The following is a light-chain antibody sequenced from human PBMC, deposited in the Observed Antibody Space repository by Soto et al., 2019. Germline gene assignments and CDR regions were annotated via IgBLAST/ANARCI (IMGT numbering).Light chain of an antibody. J-gene: IGLJ2*01. CDR2: SDD. CDR1: SSNIGSNT. CDR3: AAWDDSLNGVV. V-gene: IGLV1-44*01. Sequence: SVLTQPPSASGTPGQRVTISCSGSSSNIGSNTVHWYQQLPGAAPKLLIYSDDQRPSGVPDRFSDSKSGTSASLAISGLQSEDEADYYCAAWDDSLNGVVFGGGTKLTVL.